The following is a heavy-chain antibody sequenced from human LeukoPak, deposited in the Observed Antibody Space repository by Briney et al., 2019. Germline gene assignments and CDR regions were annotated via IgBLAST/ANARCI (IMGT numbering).Heavy chain of an antibody. V-gene: IGHV4-4*07. CDR1: GGSFSGYY. J-gene: IGHJ4*02. CDR3: ARDLSLAGHNYGIDY. Sequence: PSETLSLTCAVYGGSFSGYYWTWIRQPAGKGLEWIGRIYSTGTTNYNPSLKSRVTMSVDKSKNQFSLKLNSVTAADTALYYCARDLSLAGHNYGIDYWGQGTLVTVSS. D-gene: IGHD5-18*01. CDR2: IYSTGTT.